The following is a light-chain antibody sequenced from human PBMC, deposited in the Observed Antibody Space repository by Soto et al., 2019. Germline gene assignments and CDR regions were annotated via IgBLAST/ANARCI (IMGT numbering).Light chain of an antibody. CDR3: QQYSSYST. J-gene: IGKJ1*01. Sequence: DIQMTQSPSTLSGSVGDRVTITCRASQTISSWLAWYQQKPGKAPKPLIYKASSLESGVPSRFSGSGSGTEFTLTINSLQPDDFATYYCQQYSSYSTFGQGTKVDIK. V-gene: IGKV1-5*03. CDR1: QTISSW. CDR2: KAS.